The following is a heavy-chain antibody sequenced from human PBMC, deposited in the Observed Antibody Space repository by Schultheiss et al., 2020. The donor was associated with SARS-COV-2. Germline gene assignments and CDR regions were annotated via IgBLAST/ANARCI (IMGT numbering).Heavy chain of an antibody. V-gene: IGHV3-74*01. CDR2: INSDGSST. J-gene: IGHJ6*02. D-gene: IGHD6-13*01. CDR1: GFTVSSNF. Sequence: GGSLRLSCVASGFTVSSNFMSWIRQAPGKGLVWVSRINSDGSSTSYADSVKGRFTISRDNAKNTLYLQMNSLRAEDTAVYYCARASSSWEYYYYYYYGMDVWGQGTTVTVSS. CDR3: ARASSSWEYYYYYYYGMDV.